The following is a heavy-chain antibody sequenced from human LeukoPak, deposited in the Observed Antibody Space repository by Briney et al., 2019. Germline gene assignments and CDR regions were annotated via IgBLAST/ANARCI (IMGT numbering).Heavy chain of an antibody. CDR2: IYYSGST. CDR3: ARHRDGYNRPFDY. CDR1: GGSISSYY. J-gene: IGHJ4*02. D-gene: IGHD5-24*01. Sequence: SETPSLTCTVSGGSISSYYWSWIRQPPGKGLEWIGSIYYSGSTYYNPSLKSRVTISVDTSKNQFSLKLSSVTAADTAVYYCARHRDGYNRPFDYWGQGTLVTVSS. V-gene: IGHV4-39*07.